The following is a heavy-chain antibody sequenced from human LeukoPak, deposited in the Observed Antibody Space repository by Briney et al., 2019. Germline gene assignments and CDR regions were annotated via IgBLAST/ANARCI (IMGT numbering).Heavy chain of an antibody. Sequence: GGSLRLSCSASGFTFSSNAMHWVRQAPGKGLEYVSAITSSGGSTYYADSVKGRFTISRDNAKNTLYLQMSRLRAEDTAVYYCVKSSGGSYLNWGQGALVTVSS. CDR1: GFTFSSNA. CDR3: VKSSGGSYLN. CDR2: ITSSGGST. V-gene: IGHV3-64D*09. D-gene: IGHD2-15*01. J-gene: IGHJ1*01.